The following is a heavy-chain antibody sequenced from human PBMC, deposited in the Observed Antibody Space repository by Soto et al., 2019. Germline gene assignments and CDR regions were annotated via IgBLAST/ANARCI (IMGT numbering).Heavy chain of an antibody. CDR2: IYYSGST. CDR3: ARRGMYYDFWSGYSSYYYYAMDV. V-gene: IGHV4-30-4*01. D-gene: IGHD3-3*01. CDR1: GGSISSGDYY. Sequence: SETLSLTCTVSGGSISSGDYYWSWIRQPPGKGLEWIGFIYYSGSTYYNPSLKSRVTISVDTSKNHFSLKLSSVTAADTAVYYCARRGMYYDFWSGYSSYYYYAMDVWGQGTTVTSP. J-gene: IGHJ6*02.